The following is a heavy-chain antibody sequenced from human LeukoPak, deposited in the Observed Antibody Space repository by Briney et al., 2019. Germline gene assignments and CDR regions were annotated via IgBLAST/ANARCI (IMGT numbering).Heavy chain of an antibody. D-gene: IGHD3-10*01. J-gene: IGHJ4*02. V-gene: IGHV4-4*02. CDR1: GASIGSPNW. CDR2: IYYSGST. Sequence: SETLSLTCAVSGASIGSPNWWSWVRQPPGKGLEWIGSIYYSGSTYYNPSLKSRVTISVDTSKNQFSLKLSSVTAADTAVYYCARADKSEYYFDYWGQGTLVTVSS. CDR3: ARADKSEYYFDY.